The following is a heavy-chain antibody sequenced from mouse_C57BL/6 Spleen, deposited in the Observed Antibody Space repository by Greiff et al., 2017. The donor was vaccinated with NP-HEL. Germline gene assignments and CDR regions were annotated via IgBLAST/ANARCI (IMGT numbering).Heavy chain of an antibody. Sequence: EVQLQQSGPVLVKPGASVKMSGKASGYTFTDYYMNWVKQSHGKSLEWIGVINPYNGGTSYNQKFKGKATLTVDKSSSTAYMELNSLTSEDSAVYYCAEKTEAIDYWGQGTSVTVSS. CDR1: GYTFTDYY. J-gene: IGHJ4*01. CDR3: AEKTEAIDY. V-gene: IGHV1-19*01. CDR2: INPYNGGT.